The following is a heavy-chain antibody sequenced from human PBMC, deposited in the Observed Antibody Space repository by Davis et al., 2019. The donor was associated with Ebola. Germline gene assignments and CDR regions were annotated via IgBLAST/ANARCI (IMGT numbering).Heavy chain of an antibody. CDR2: ISSDGSNK. CDR1: GFTFSTYA. D-gene: IGHD5-18*01. CDR3: TRDQLGYTYGWESWFDP. Sequence: GGSLRLSCTASGFTFSTYAMHWIRQAPGKGLDWVAVISSDGSNKFYADSVKGRFTISRDNSNNTLHLQMNSLRVDDTAVYFCTRDQLGYTYGWESWFDPWGQGTLVTVSS. V-gene: IGHV3-30*04. J-gene: IGHJ5*02.